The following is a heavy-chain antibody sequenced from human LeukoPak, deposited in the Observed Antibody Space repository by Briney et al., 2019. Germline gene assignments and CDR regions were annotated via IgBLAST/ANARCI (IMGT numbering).Heavy chain of an antibody. J-gene: IGHJ4*02. CDR2: ISDYNYTT. CDR1: GYTFTRYR. V-gene: IGHV1-18*01. CDR3: VRVLVKTVGSYFHDDY. Sequence: ASVTVSLQSSGYTFTRYRFSWVRQPPAQGLEWVGWISDYNYTTNYAQRLQGRVTMAKDTSTSTAYMELRSVRSDDTGVYYCVRVLVKTVGSYFHDDYWGQGTLVTVSS. D-gene: IGHD1-26*01.